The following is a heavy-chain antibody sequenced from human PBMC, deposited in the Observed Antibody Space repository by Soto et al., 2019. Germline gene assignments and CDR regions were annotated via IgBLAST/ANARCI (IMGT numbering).Heavy chain of an antibody. D-gene: IGHD2-8*01. CDR1: GFTFSSYA. V-gene: IGHV3-23*01. Sequence: GGSLRLSCAASGFTFSSYAMSWVRQAPGKGLEWVSAISGSGGSTYYADSVKGRFTISRDNSKNTLYLQMNSLRAEDTAVYYCAKDQKGVSASYYYYGMDVWGQGTTVTVPS. CDR2: ISGSGGST. CDR3: AKDQKGVSASYYYYGMDV. J-gene: IGHJ6*02.